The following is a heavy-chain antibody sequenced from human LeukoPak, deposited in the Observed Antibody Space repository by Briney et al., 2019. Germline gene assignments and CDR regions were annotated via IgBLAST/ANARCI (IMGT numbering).Heavy chain of an antibody. Sequence: PSETLSLTCTVSGGSFSSSSYYWGWIRQPPGKGLEWLGSIYYSGSTYYNPSLKSRVTISVDTSKNQFSLKLSSVTAADTAVYYCARDRRWTTVSFFDYWGQGTLVTVSS. D-gene: IGHD4-17*01. V-gene: IGHV4-39*07. J-gene: IGHJ4*02. CDR1: GGSFSSSSYY. CDR3: ARDRRWTTVSFFDY. CDR2: IYYSGST.